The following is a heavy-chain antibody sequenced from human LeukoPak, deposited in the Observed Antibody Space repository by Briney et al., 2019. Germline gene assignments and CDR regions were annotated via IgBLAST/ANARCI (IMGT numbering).Heavy chain of an antibody. CDR1: GGSISSGGYY. Sequence: PSQTLSLTCTVSGGSISSGGYYWSWIRQHPGKGLEWIGYIYYSRSTYYNPSLKSRVTISVDTSKNQFSLKLSSVTAADTAVYYCARDRFGELGNWFDPWGQGTLVTVSS. D-gene: IGHD3-10*01. J-gene: IGHJ5*02. V-gene: IGHV4-31*03. CDR3: ARDRFGELGNWFDP. CDR2: IYYSRST.